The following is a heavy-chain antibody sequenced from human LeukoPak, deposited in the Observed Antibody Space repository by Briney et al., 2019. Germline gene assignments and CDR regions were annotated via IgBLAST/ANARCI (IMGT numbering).Heavy chain of an antibody. D-gene: IGHD2-15*01. CDR3: AKNIIVVVAATLDY. CDR1: GFTFSSYA. V-gene: IGHV3-23*01. CDR2: ISGSGGST. Sequence: GGSLRLSCAASGFTFSSYAMSWVRQAPGKGLEGVSAISGSGGSTYYADSVKGRFTISRDNSKNTLYLQMNSLRAEDTAVYYCAKNIIVVVAATLDYWGQGTLVTVSS. J-gene: IGHJ4*02.